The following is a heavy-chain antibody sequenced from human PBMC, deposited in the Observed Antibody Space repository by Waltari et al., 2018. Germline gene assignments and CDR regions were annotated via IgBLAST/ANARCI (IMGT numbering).Heavy chain of an antibody. J-gene: IGHJ4*02. Sequence: EVQLLESGGGLVQPGGSLRLSCAASGFTFSSYAMSWVRQAPGKGLEWVSVIYSGGSTYYADSVKGRFTISRDNSKNTLYLQMNSLRAEDTAVYYCAKDLDRHKAADYWGQGTLVTVSS. CDR3: AKDLDRHKAADY. CDR2: IYSGGST. V-gene: IGHV3-23*03. D-gene: IGHD6-25*01. CDR1: GFTFSSYA.